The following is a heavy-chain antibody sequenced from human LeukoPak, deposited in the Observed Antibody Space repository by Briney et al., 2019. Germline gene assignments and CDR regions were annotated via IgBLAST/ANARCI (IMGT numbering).Heavy chain of an antibody. J-gene: IGHJ3*02. D-gene: IGHD3-10*01. CDR2: MNPNSGNT. Sequence: ASVKVSCKASGYTFTSYDINWVRQATGQGLEWMGWMNPNSGNTGYAQKFQGRVTITRNTSISTAYMELSSLRSEDTAVYYCARAFGGLLVGESHAFDIWGQGTMVTVSS. V-gene: IGHV1-8*03. CDR1: GYTFTSYD. CDR3: ARAFGGLLVGESHAFDI.